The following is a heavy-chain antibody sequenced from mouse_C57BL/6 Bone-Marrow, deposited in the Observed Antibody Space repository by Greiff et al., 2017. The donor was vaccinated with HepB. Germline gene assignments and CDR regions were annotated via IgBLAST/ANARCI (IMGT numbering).Heavy chain of an antibody. Sequence: QVQLKQPGAELVKPGASVKMSCKASGYTFTSYWITWVKQRPGQGLEWIGDIYPGSGSTNYNEKFKSKATLTVDTSSSTAYMQLSSLTSEDSAVYYCARSRAYYSNYERFAYWGQGTLVTVSA. D-gene: IGHD2-5*01. CDR2: IYPGSGST. CDR3: ARSRAYYSNYERFAY. V-gene: IGHV1-55*01. J-gene: IGHJ3*01. CDR1: GYTFTSYW.